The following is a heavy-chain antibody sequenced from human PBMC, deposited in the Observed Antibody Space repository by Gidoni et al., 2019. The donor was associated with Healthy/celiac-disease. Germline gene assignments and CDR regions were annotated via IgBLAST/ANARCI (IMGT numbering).Heavy chain of an antibody. V-gene: IGHV6-1*01. CDR1: GVSVSSISAT. J-gene: IGHJ4*02. Sequence: QVQLQQSGPGLVKPAQTLSLTCSISGVSVSSISATWNWIRQSPSRVLGWLRRTYYRSKWYNDYAVSVKSRITINPDTSKNEFSLQLSSVTPEDTAVYYCARGGEICSSTSFDYWGQGTLVTVSS. CDR2: TYYRSKWYN. D-gene: IGHD2-2*01. CDR3: ARGGEICSSTSFDY.